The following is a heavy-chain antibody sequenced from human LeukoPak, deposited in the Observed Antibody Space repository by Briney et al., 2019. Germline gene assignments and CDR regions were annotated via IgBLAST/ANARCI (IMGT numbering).Heavy chain of an antibody. CDR1: GFTFSSYA. CDR2: ISGSGGST. V-gene: IGHV3-23*01. CDR3: AKDSVLNGDYDY. J-gene: IGHJ4*02. Sequence: GGSLRLSCAASGFTFSSYAMSWVRQAPGKGLEWVSAISGSGGSTYYADSVKGRFTISRDNSKNTLYPQMNSLRAEDTAVYYCAKDSVLNGDYDYWGQGTLVTVSS. D-gene: IGHD4-17*01.